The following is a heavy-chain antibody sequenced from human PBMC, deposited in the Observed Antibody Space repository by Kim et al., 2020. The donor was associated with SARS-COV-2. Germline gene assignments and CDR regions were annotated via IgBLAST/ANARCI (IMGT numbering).Heavy chain of an antibody. D-gene: IGHD6-19*01. CDR2: GSH. J-gene: IGHJ2*01. V-gene: IGHV4-39*01. CDR3: ARAVAGFDL. Sequence: GSHDHNPSLQSRVTISVDTSKNQLSLKLSSVTAADTAVYYCARAVAGFDLWGRGTLVTVSS.